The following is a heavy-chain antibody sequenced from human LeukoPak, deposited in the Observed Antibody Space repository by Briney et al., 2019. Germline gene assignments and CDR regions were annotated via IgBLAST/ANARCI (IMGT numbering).Heavy chain of an antibody. CDR3: ARDRDASASCLPFAY. Sequence: GASVKGSCKASGDTFTCYYMHWGRQAPGQGGEWRGWINPISRRTNYAQKFQGTLTMPRHPSISTAYMELSRLRSDHTAVYYCARDRDASASCLPFAYWGQGTLVTVSS. D-gene: IGHD1-26*01. CDR1: GDTFTCYY. V-gene: IGHV1-2*02. J-gene: IGHJ4*02. CDR2: INPISRRT.